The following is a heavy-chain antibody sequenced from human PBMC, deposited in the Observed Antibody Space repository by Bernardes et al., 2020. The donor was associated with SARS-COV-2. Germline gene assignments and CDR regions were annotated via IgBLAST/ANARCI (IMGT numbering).Heavy chain of an antibody. CDR3: ARRSLGYCSSTSCYSAFDI. V-gene: IGHV4-59*08. Sequence: SEALSLTCTVSGGSISSYYWSWIRLPPGKGLEWIGYIYYSGSTNYNPSLKSRVTISVDTSKNQFSLKLSSVTAADTAVYYCARRSLGYCSSTSCYSAFDIWGQGTMVTVSS. CDR1: GGSISSYY. D-gene: IGHD2-2*02. CDR2: IYYSGST. J-gene: IGHJ3*02.